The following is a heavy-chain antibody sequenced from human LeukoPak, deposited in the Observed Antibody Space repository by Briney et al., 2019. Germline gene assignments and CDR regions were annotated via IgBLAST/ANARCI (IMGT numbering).Heavy chain of an antibody. CDR1: GITVSSNP. Sequence: GGSLRHSCTVSGITVSSNPMSWVRQAPGKGLEWVSFIYSDNTHYSDSVKGRFTISRDNSKNTLYLQMNSLRAEDTAVYYCARRAGAYSHPYDYWGQGTLVTVSS. J-gene: IGHJ4*02. CDR2: IYSDNT. D-gene: IGHD4/OR15-4a*01. CDR3: ARRAGAYSHPYDY. V-gene: IGHV3-53*01.